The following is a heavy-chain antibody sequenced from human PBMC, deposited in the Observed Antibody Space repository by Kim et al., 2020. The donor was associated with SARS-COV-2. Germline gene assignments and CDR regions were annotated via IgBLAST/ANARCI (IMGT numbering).Heavy chain of an antibody. CDR1: GYTLTELF. V-gene: IGHV1-24*01. CDR3: ATGIAASGYYYYYGMDV. CDR2: FDPEDGET. Sequence: ASVKVSCKVSGYTLTELFMHWVRQAPGKGLEWMGGFDPEDGETIYAQKFQGRVTMTAETSTDTAYMELSSLRSEDTAVYYCATGIAASGYYYYYGMDVWGQGTTVTVSS. J-gene: IGHJ6*02. D-gene: IGHD6-13*01.